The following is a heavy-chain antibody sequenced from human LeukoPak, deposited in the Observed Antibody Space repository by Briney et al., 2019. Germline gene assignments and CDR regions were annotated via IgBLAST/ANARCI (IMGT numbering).Heavy chain of an antibody. CDR2: AKQDGSEK. V-gene: IGHV3-7*01. Sequence: GGSLRLSCVASGFTFSSYGMNWVRQAPGKGLECVASAKQDGSEKYYVDSVKGRFTISRDNAKTSLYLQMNSLRAEDTAVYYCARLGPDYGDYNDAFDIWGQGTMVTVSS. CDR1: GFTFSSYG. J-gene: IGHJ3*02. CDR3: ARLGPDYGDYNDAFDI. D-gene: IGHD4-17*01.